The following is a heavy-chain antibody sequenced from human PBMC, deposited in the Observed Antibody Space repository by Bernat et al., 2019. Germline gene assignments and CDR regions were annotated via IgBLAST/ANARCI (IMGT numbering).Heavy chain of an antibody. Sequence: QVQVVESGGGVVLPGRSLRLSCAASGFIFSNYGMNWVRQGPGKGLEWVAVISYDGSGKYYADSVKGRFTISRDNSKNMLYLQMNSLRAEDTAVYYCAKEDGDYGFSFDYWGQGTLVTVSS. J-gene: IGHJ4*02. CDR3: AKEDGDYGFSFDY. D-gene: IGHD4-17*01. CDR1: GFIFSNYG. V-gene: IGHV3-30*18. CDR2: ISYDGSGK.